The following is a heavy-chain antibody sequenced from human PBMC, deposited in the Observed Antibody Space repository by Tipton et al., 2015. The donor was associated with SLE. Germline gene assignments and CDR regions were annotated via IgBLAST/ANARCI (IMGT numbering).Heavy chain of an antibody. D-gene: IGHD6-13*01. V-gene: IGHV3-21*01. CDR3: ARDQQQLVRGYYYGMDV. CDR1: GFTFSSYS. Sequence: SLRLSCAASGFTFSSYSMNWVRQAPGKGLEWVSSISSSSSYIYYADSVKGRFTISRDNAKNSLYLQMNSLRAEDTAVYYCARDQQQLVRGYYYGMDVWAKGPRSPSP. CDR2: ISSSSSYI. J-gene: IGHJ6*02.